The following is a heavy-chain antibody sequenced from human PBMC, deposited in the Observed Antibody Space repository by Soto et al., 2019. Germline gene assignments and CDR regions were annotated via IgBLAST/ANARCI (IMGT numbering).Heavy chain of an antibody. CDR3: ARKGGLMVYAPDI. CDR2: MNPNNGNT. D-gene: IGHD2-8*01. Sequence: ASVKVSCKASGYTFSIYDIIWVRQATGQGLEWMGWMNPNNGNTGYAQKFQGRVTMTRDTSMSTAYMELSSLTSEDTAVYYCARKGGLMVYAPDIWGQGTMVTVSS. V-gene: IGHV1-8*02. CDR1: GYTFSIYD. J-gene: IGHJ3*02.